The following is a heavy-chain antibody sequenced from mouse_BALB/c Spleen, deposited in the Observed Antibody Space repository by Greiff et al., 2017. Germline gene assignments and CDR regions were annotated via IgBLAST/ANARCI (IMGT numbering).Heavy chain of an antibody. CDR2: ISSGGSYT. CDR1: GFTFSSYA. D-gene: IGHD1-1*01. J-gene: IGHJ1*01. CDR3: ARYYGNWYFDV. V-gene: IGHV5-9-4*01. Sequence: EVMLVESGGGLVKPGGSLKLSCAASGFTFSSYAMSWVRQSPEKRLEWVAEISSGGSYTYYPDTVTGRFTISRDNAKNTLYLEMSSLRSEDTAMYYCARYYGNWYFDVWGAGTTVTVSS.